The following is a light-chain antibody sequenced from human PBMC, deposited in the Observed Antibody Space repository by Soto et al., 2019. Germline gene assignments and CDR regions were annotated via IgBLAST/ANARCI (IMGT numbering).Light chain of an antibody. CDR3: CSYAGTYTIWV. Sequence: QSALTQPRSVSGSPGQSVTISCTGTSSDVGGYNFVSWYQQFPGKAPKLIIYDVSKRPSGVPDRFSGSKSGNTASLTISGLQVEDEADYYCCSYAGTYTIWVFGGGTKVTVL. CDR1: SSDVGGYNF. CDR2: DVS. J-gene: IGLJ3*02. V-gene: IGLV2-11*01.